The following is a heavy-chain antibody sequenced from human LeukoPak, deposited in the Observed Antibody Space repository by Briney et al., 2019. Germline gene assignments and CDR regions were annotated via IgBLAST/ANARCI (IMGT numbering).Heavy chain of an antibody. CDR1: GFTFSSYA. CDR3: AKTSYSSSWHYFDY. V-gene: IGHV3-23*01. J-gene: IGHJ4*02. CDR2: ISGSGGST. Sequence: GGSLRLSCAASGFTFSSYAMSWVRQAPGKGLEWVSDISGSGGSTYYADSVKGRFTISRDNSKNTLYLQMNSLRAEDTAVYYCAKTSYSSSWHYFDYWGQGTLVTVSS. D-gene: IGHD6-13*01.